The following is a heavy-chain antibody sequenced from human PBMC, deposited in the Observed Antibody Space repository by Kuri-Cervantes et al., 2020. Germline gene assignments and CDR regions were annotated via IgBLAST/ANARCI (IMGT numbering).Heavy chain of an antibody. Sequence: GGSLRLSCAASGFTFSSYAMSWVRQAPGKGLEWVGRIEARVDGGTTDYAAPVKGRFAISRDDSKNTLYLQMNSLKIEDTALYYCATEFHGSFNYWGRGALVTVSS. J-gene: IGHJ4*02. CDR3: ATEFHGSFNY. D-gene: IGHD3-10*01. CDR2: IEARVDGGTT. CDR1: GFTFSSYA. V-gene: IGHV3-15*04.